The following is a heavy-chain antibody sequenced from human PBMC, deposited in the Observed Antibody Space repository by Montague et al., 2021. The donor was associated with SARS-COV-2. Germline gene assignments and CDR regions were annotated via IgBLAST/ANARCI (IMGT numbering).Heavy chain of an antibody. D-gene: IGHD5-12*01. Sequence: SETLSLTCTVSGGSISSNFWSWIRQPPGKGLEWIGYIYYSGSTNYNPSLKSRATISVDTSKKQFSLQLSSVTAADTAVYYCARTRGYDPLFDFWGQGTLVTVSS. J-gene: IGHJ4*02. V-gene: IGHV4-59*01. CDR1: GGSISSNF. CDR2: IYYSGST. CDR3: ARTRGYDPLFDF.